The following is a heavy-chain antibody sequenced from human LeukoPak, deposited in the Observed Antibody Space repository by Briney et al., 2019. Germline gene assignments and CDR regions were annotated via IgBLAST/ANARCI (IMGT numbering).Heavy chain of an antibody. D-gene: IGHD6-13*01. V-gene: IGHV4-39*07. CDR2: ITYSGTT. Sequence: SETLSLTCTVSGGSISSSSYYWVWIRQSPGKGLEWIGTITYSGTTYYSPTLRSRVTISVDTSKNQLSLKLNSVTAADTAVYYCARHDIAADINAFDIWGQGTVVTVSS. CDR1: GGSISSSSYY. CDR3: ARHDIAADINAFDI. J-gene: IGHJ3*02.